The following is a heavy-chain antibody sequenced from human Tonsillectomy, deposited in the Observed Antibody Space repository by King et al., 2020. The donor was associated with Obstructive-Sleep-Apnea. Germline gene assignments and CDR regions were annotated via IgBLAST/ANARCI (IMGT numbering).Heavy chain of an antibody. CDR2: ISSTSTDI. Sequence: EVQLVESGGGLVKPGGSLTLSCAASGFNFTTYSMNWVRQPPGKGLEWVSSISSTSTDIYFADSVKGRFTISRDNARKSVFLHMNSLRADDTAVYFCAGDPELATTLAFDYWGRGALVTVSS. D-gene: IGHD5-24*01. CDR1: GFNFTTYS. J-gene: IGHJ4*02. CDR3: AGDPELATTLAFDY. V-gene: IGHV3-21*01.